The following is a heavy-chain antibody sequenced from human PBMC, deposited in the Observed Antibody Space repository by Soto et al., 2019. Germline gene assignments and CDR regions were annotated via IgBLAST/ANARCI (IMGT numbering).Heavy chain of an antibody. CDR2: IYYSGST. Sequence: PSETLSLTCTVSGGSISSGDYYWSWIRQPPGKGLEWIGYIYYSGSTYYNPSLKSRVTISVDTSKNQFSLKLSSVTAADTAVYYCTCIFSGGYGYGFYYYGMDVWGQGTTVTV. D-gene: IGHD5-18*01. V-gene: IGHV4-30-4*01. CDR3: TCIFSGGYGYGFYYYGMDV. J-gene: IGHJ6*02. CDR1: GGSISSGDYY.